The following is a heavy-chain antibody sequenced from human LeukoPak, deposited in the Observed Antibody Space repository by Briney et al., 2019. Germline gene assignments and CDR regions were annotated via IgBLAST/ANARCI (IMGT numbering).Heavy chain of an antibody. CDR3: ARDSSAGAFDI. D-gene: IGHD6-25*01. CDR1: GFTFSSYA. J-gene: IGHJ3*02. CDR2: IYSGGST. Sequence: GGSLRLSCAASGFTFSSYAMSWVRQAPGKGLEWVSVIYSGGSTYYADSVKGRFTISRDNSKNTLYLQMNSLRAEDTAVYYCARDSSAGAFDIWGQGTMVTVSS. V-gene: IGHV3-53*01.